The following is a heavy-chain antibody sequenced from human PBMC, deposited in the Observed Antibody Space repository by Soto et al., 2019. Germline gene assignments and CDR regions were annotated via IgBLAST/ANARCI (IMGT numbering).Heavy chain of an antibody. V-gene: IGHV3-23*01. Sequence: GSLRLSCAASGFTFSSYAMSWVRQAPGKGLEWVSAISGSGGSTYYADSVKGRFTISRDNSKNTLYLQMNSLRAEDTAVYYCAKVSEKGDYRISRYYYGMDVWGQGTTVTVSS. J-gene: IGHJ6*02. CDR3: AKVSEKGDYRISRYYYGMDV. D-gene: IGHD3-16*01. CDR2: ISGSGGST. CDR1: GFTFSSYA.